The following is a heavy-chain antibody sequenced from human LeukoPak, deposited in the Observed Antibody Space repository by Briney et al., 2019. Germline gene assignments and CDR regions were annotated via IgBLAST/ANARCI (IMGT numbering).Heavy chain of an antibody. CDR2: ISFDGSNK. CDR1: GFTFSSYG. J-gene: IGHJ3*02. CDR3: AKRLLDNYADAFDI. D-gene: IGHD4-11*01. Sequence: PGRSLRPSCAASGFTFSSYGMHWVRQAPGKGLEWVAVISFDGSNKYYADSVKGRFTISRDNSKNTLYLQMNSLRAEDTAVYYCAKRLLDNYADAFDIWGQGTMVTVSS. V-gene: IGHV3-30*18.